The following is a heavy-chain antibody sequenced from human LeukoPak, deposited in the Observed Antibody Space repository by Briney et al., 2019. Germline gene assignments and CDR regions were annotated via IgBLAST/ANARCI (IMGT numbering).Heavy chain of an antibody. CDR3: ARAYCSSTSCYRAPIDY. V-gene: IGHV1-69*13. CDR2: IIPIFGTA. J-gene: IGHJ4*02. D-gene: IGHD2-2*02. Sequence: ASVKVFCKASGGTFSSYAISWVRQAPGQGLEWMGGIIPIFGTANYAQKFQGRVTITADESTSTAYMELSSLRSEDTAVYYCARAYCSSTSCYRAPIDYWGQGTLVTVSS. CDR1: GGTFSSYA.